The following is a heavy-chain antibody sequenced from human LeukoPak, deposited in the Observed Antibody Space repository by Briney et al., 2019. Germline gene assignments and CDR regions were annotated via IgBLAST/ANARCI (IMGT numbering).Heavy chain of an antibody. Sequence: GGSLRLSCAASGFTFSSYSMNWVRQAPGKGLEWVSYISSSGGGIYYADSVKGRFTISRDNAKNSLYLQMNSLRAEDTAVYYCARGVVDLAYWGQGTLVAVSS. CDR1: GFTFSSYS. V-gene: IGHV3-48*01. D-gene: IGHD5-24*01. J-gene: IGHJ4*02. CDR2: ISSSGGGI. CDR3: ARGVVDLAY.